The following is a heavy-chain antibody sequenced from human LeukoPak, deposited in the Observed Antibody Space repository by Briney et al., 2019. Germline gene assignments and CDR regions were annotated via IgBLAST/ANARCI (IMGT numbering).Heavy chain of an antibody. Sequence: GASVKVSCKVAGYSLSDMSVHWIRQAPGRGLEWMGSSDSEDGDPVYAQKFEGRLTMTEDTSTDTAYMDPSSLRFEDTAVYYCASGNEVTLEGFALWGQGTMVTVSS. CDR1: GYSLSDMS. CDR3: ASGNEVTLEGFAL. V-gene: IGHV1-24*01. J-gene: IGHJ3*01. CDR2: SDSEDGDP. D-gene: IGHD2-8*01.